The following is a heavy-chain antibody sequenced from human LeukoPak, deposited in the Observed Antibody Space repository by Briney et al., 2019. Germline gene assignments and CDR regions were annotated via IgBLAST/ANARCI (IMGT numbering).Heavy chain of an antibody. CDR3: AKDYEDYYDSSGYSLDY. Sequence: GGSLRLSCAASGFTFSSYGMSWVRQAPGKGLEWVSAISGSGGSTYYADSVKGRFTISRDNSKNTLYLQMNSLRAEDTAVYYCAKDYEDYYDSSGYSLDYWGQGTLVTVSS. CDR1: GFTFSSYG. D-gene: IGHD3-22*01. V-gene: IGHV3-23*01. J-gene: IGHJ4*02. CDR2: ISGSGGST.